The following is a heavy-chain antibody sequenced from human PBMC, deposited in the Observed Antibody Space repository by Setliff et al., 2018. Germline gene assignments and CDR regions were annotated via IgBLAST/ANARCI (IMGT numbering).Heavy chain of an antibody. D-gene: IGHD6-13*01. CDR2: ISTYNGDT. J-gene: IGHJ6*03. V-gene: IGHV1-18*01. CDR3: ARDFSSSWYGSYYYYYYMDV. CDR1: GYTFTSYG. Sequence: ASVKVSCKASGYTFTSYGISWVRQAPGQGLEWMGWISTYNGDTDYAQKLQDRLTMTTDTSTSTVYMELRSLRSDDTAVYYCARDFSSSWYGSYYYYYYMDVWGKGTTVTVSS.